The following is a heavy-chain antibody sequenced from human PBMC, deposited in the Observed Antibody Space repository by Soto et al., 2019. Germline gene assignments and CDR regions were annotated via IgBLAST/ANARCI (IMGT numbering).Heavy chain of an antibody. CDR1: GYTFTSYG. V-gene: IGHV1-18*01. Sequence: ASVKVSCKASGYTFTSYGISWVLQAPGQGLEWMGWISAYNGNTNYAQKLQGRVTMTTDTSTSTAYMELRSLRSDDTAVYYCAAMIVVVIARDDAFDIWGQGTMVTVSS. CDR2: ISAYNGNT. CDR3: AAMIVVVIARDDAFDI. D-gene: IGHD2-21*01. J-gene: IGHJ3*02.